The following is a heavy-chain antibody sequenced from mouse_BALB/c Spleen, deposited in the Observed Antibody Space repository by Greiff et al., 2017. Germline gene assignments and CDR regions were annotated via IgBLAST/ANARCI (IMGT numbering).Heavy chain of an antibody. J-gene: IGHJ2*01. Sequence: EVMLVESGGGLVKPGGSLKLSCAASGFTFSDYYMYWVRQTPEKRLEWVATISDGGSYTYYPDSVKGRFTISRDNAKNNLYLQMSSLKSEDTAMYYCARGRDYRYYLDYWGQGTTLTVSS. CDR3: ARGRDYRYYLDY. CDR1: GFTFSDYY. V-gene: IGHV5-4*02. CDR2: ISDGGSYT. D-gene: IGHD2-14*01.